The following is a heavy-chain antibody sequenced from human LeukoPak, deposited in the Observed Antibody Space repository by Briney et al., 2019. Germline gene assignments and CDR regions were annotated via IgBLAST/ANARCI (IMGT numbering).Heavy chain of an antibody. J-gene: IGHJ4*02. CDR3: AREMGYYDSSGYYY. CDR2: ISSSGSLI. D-gene: IGHD3-22*01. V-gene: IGHV3-48*03. Sequence: PGGSLRLSCAASGFTFSSYEMNWVRQAPGKGLEWVSYISSSGSLIYYADSVKGRFTISRGNAKNSLYLQMNSLRAEDTAVYYCAREMGYYDSSGYYYWGQGTLVTVSS. CDR1: GFTFSSYE.